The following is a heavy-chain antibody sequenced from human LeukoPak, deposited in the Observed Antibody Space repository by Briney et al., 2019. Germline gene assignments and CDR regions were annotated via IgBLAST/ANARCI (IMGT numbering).Heavy chain of an antibody. V-gene: IGHV4-39*07. CDR3: ARVTYLTMIVVVISYFDY. CDR2: IYYSGST. J-gene: IGHJ4*02. D-gene: IGHD3-22*01. Sequence: SETLSLTCTVSGGSISSSSYYWGWIRQPPGKGLEWIGGIYYSGSTYYNPSLKSRVTISVDTSKNQFSLKLSSVTAADTAVYYCARVTYLTMIVVVISYFDYWGQGTLVTVSS. CDR1: GGSISSSSYY.